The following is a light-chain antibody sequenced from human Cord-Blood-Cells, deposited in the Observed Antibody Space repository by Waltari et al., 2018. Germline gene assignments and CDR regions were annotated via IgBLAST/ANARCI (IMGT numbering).Light chain of an antibody. J-gene: IGLJ3*02. Sequence: NFMLTQPHSVSESPGKTVTISCTRSSGSIARNYVPWSPQRPGSSPTTVIYEDNQRPSGVPDRFSGSIDSSSNSASLTISGLKTEDEADYYCQSYDSSNLWVFGGGTKLTVL. V-gene: IGLV6-57*01. CDR3: QSYDSSNLWV. CDR2: EDN. CDR1: SGSIARNY.